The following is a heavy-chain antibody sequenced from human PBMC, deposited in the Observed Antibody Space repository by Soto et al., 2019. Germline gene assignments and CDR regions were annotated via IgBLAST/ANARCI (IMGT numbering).Heavy chain of an antibody. CDR2: ISGSGDNT. D-gene: IGHD3-16*01. V-gene: IGHV3-23*01. CDR3: ARRTGGNDFDY. J-gene: IGHJ4*02. Sequence: EVQLLESGGGLVQPGGSLRLSCAASGFTFSTYAMSWVRQAPGKGLEWVSAISGSGDNTYYADSVKGRFTISRDNSVKTLYLQMNSLRAEDTAVYYCARRTGGNDFDYWGQGTLVTVSS. CDR1: GFTFSTYA.